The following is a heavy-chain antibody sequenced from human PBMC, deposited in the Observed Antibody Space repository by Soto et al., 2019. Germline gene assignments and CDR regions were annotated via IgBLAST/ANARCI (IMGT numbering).Heavy chain of an antibody. V-gene: IGHV3-7*05. D-gene: IGHD1-7*01. CDR3: AKTTLGPTYTH. Sequence: EVQLVEYGGGLVQPGGSLRLSCAASGFMFSSFWMSWVRQAPGKGLEWAAHTNPDGSDIYYVDSVKGRFAMSRDNAQNSLYLQMNSLRAEDTAVYYCAKTTLGPTYTHWGQGTLVTVSS. CDR1: GFMFSSFW. J-gene: IGHJ4*02. CDR2: TNPDGSDI.